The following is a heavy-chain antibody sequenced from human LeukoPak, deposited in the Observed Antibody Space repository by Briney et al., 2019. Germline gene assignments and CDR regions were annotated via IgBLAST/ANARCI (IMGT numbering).Heavy chain of an antibody. V-gene: IGHV3-66*01. CDR1: GFTFTTYA. J-gene: IGHJ4*02. CDR3: ASMRSFYFDY. D-gene: IGHD3-10*01. Sequence: GGSLRLSRVASGFTFTTYAMSWVRQAPGKGLEWVSVIYSGGTPYYADSVKGRFTISRDNSKNTLYLQMNSLRAEDTAVYYCASMRSFYFDYWGQGTLVTVSS. CDR2: IYSGGTP.